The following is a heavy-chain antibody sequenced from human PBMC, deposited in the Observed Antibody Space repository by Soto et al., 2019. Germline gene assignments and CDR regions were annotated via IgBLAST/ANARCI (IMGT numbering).Heavy chain of an antibody. Sequence: QMQLVESGGGVVHPGGSMRLSCTTSAVTFDAYNMHWVRQAPGKGLEWVALIRYDGSAQFYADSVRGRFSVSRDNSKNTLYLQLNSLRADDTAFHFCVKQFPGQDNWFESWGPGTLVTVSS. V-gene: IGHV3-33*03. J-gene: IGHJ5*01. D-gene: IGHD2-21*01. CDR1: AVTFDAYN. CDR2: IRYDGSAQ. CDR3: VKQFPGQDNWFES.